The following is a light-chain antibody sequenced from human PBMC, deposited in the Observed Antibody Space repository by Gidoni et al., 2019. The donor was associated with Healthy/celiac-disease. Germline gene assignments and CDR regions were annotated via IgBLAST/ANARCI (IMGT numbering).Light chain of an antibody. CDR1: QSVSSY. Sequence: EIVLTQSPATLSLSPGERATLSCRASQSVSSYLAWYQQKPGQAPRLLIYDASNRATGIPARFSGSGSGTDFTLTISSLEPEDFAVYYCQQRSNWPTWTFXXXTKVEIK. CDR3: QQRSNWPTWT. J-gene: IGKJ1*01. V-gene: IGKV3-11*01. CDR2: DAS.